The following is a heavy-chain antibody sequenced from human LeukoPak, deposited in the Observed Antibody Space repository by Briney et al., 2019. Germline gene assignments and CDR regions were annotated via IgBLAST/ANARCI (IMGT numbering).Heavy chain of an antibody. V-gene: IGHV4-59*08. CDR3: ARRWYYDSSGYPYDPDAFDI. Sequence: LSETLSLTCTVSGGSISSYYWSWIRQPPGKGLEWIGYIYYSGSTNYNPSLKSRVTISVDTSKNQFSLKLSSVTAADTAVYYCARRWYYDSSGYPYDPDAFDIWGQGTMVTVSS. D-gene: IGHD3-22*01. CDR2: IYYSGST. J-gene: IGHJ3*02. CDR1: GGSISSYY.